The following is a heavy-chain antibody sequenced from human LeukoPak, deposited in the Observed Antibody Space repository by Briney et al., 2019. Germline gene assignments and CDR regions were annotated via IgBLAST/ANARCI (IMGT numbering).Heavy chain of an antibody. V-gene: IGHV3-23*01. CDR1: GFTFSSYA. D-gene: IGHD3-22*01. CDR2: ISGSGGST. Sequence: GGSLRLSCAASGFTFSSYAMSWVRQAPGKGLEWVSAISGSGGSTYYADSVKGRFTISRDNSKNTLYLQMNSLRAKDTAVYYCAKDSTQRNYYDSSSFDYWGQGTLVTVSS. J-gene: IGHJ4*02. CDR3: AKDSTQRNYYDSSSFDY.